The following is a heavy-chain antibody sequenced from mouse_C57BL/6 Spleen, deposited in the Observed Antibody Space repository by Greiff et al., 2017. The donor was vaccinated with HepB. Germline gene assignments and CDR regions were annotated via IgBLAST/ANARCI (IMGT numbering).Heavy chain of an antibody. CDR3: ARAWDGRYYYAMDY. CDR2: INPNNGGT. Sequence: EVQLQQSGPELVKPGASVKMSCKASGYTFTDYNMHWVKQSHGKSLEWIGYINPNNGGTSYNQKFKGKATLTVNKSSSTAYMELRSLTSEDSAVYYCARAWDGRYYYAMDYWGQGTSVTVSS. D-gene: IGHD4-1*01. V-gene: IGHV1-22*01. CDR1: GYTFTDYN. J-gene: IGHJ4*01.